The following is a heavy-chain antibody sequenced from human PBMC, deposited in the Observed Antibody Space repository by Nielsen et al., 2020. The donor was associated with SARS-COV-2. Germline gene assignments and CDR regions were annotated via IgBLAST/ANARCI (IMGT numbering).Heavy chain of an antibody. CDR2: ISYDGTE. J-gene: IGHJ3*02. Sequence: VRQMPGKGLQWMAIISYDGTEHYADSVKGRFTISRDNSKNTVYLQMNSLRAEDTAVYYCAREGGGQLVYNAFDIWGQGTMGTVSS. V-gene: IGHV3-30*04. CDR3: AREGGGQLVYNAFDI. D-gene: IGHD6-13*01.